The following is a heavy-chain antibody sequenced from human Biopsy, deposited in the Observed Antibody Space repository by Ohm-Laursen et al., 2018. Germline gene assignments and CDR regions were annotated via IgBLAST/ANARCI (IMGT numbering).Heavy chain of an antibody. D-gene: IGHD5-12*01. CDR1: GFNFGDSG. CDR3: SKWTGGYSYSSL. J-gene: IGHJ4*02. Sequence: SLRLSCSASGFNFGDSGMGWFRQAPGKGLECVGLIRSESSGGTREYAAPVKGRFTVSRDDSKSIAYLDMNRLKTEDTAMYYCSKWTGGYSYSSLWGRGTLVTVSS. V-gene: IGHV3-49*03. CDR2: IRSESSGGTR.